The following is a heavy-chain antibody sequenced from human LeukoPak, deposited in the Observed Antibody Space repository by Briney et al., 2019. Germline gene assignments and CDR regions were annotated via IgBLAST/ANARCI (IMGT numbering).Heavy chain of an antibody. Sequence: GGSLRLSCAASGFIVSSNYMSWVRQAPGKGLECVSVIYSGGHTYYADSLKGRFTISRDNSKNTLYLHMNSLRVEDTAVYYCAVATIYYFDYWGQGTLVTVSS. V-gene: IGHV3-66*01. CDR1: GFIVSSNY. CDR3: AVATIYYFDY. J-gene: IGHJ4*02. CDR2: IYSGGHT. D-gene: IGHD5-12*01.